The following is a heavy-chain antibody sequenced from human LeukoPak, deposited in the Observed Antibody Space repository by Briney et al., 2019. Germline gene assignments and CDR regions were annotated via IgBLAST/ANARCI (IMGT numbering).Heavy chain of an antibody. CDR3: AKQVAAAGRWVDY. CDR1: GYTFTSYC. V-gene: IGHV1-46*01. Sequence: ASVKVSCKASGYTFTSYCMHWVRQAPGQGLEWMGIINPSGGSTSYAQKFQGRVTMTRNTSISTAYMELSSLRSEDTAVYYCAKQVAAAGRWVDYWGQGTLVTVSS. D-gene: IGHD6-13*01. J-gene: IGHJ4*02. CDR2: INPSGGST.